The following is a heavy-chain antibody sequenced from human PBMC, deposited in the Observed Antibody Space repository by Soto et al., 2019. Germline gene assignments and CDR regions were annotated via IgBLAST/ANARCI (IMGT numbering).Heavy chain of an antibody. D-gene: IGHD1-7*01. CDR1: GGSVSSCSYY. Sequence: SETLSLTCTVSGGSVSSCSYYWIWLRPPPGQGLVWIVYIYWSGSTNYNHSLKSRVTISIDTSKNQFSLKLSSVTAADTAVYYCASNPLELELGSMDVWGQGTTVTVSS. CDR2: IYWSGST. J-gene: IGHJ6*02. V-gene: IGHV4-61*01. CDR3: ASNPLELELGSMDV.